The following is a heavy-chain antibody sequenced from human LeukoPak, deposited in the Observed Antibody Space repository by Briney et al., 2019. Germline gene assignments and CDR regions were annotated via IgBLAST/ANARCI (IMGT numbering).Heavy chain of an antibody. D-gene: IGHD6-13*01. CDR3: AGVRASSSSMVAPFFSQYYYYMDV. CDR2: ISAYNGNT. Sequence: ASVKVSCKASGYTFTSYGIGWVRQAPGQGLEWMGWISAYNGNTNYAQKLQGRVTMTTDTSTSTAYMELRSLRSDDTAVYYCAGVRASSSSMVAPFFSQYYYYMDVWGKGTTVTVSS. CDR1: GYTFTSYG. J-gene: IGHJ6*03. V-gene: IGHV1-18*01.